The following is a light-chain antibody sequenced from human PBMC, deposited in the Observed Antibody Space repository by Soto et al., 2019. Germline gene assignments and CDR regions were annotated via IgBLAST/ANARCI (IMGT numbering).Light chain of an antibody. CDR2: NNI. CDR1: SSNIGARFG. V-gene: IGLV1-40*01. J-gene: IGLJ1*01. CDR3: QSYDSRLSGYV. Sequence: QSVLTQPPSVSGAPGQRVTISCTASSSNIGARFGVHWYQQLPGTAPKLLIYNNIYRPPGVPDRFSGSRSGTSASLAITGLQAEDEADYYCQSYDSRLSGYVFGTGTKVT.